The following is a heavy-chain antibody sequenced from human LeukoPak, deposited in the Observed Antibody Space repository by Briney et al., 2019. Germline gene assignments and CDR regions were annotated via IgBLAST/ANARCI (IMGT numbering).Heavy chain of an antibody. J-gene: IGHJ1*01. Sequence: GGSLRLSCAASGFTFDCCGMHWVRQAPGKGLEWVAFIRNVGNDKYYADSVKGRLTISRDNSKNTVFLQMYSLRAEDTALYYCARDVYYDSSRGYIQHWGQGTLVTVSS. CDR3: ARDVYYDSSRGYIQH. CDR1: GFTFDCCG. CDR2: IRNVGNDK. D-gene: IGHD3-22*01. V-gene: IGHV3-30*02.